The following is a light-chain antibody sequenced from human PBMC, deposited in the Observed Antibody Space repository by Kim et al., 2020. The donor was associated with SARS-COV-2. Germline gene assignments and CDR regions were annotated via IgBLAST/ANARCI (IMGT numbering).Light chain of an antibody. Sequence: PGERATLSCRASQSVGNSFAWYQQKPGQPPRLLIYDAFSRATGIPARFSGSGSGTDFTLTISSLEPEDFAVYYCQQRGNWPLTFGQGTKVEI. CDR1: QSVGNS. J-gene: IGKJ1*01. V-gene: IGKV3-11*01. CDR3: QQRGNWPLT. CDR2: DAF.